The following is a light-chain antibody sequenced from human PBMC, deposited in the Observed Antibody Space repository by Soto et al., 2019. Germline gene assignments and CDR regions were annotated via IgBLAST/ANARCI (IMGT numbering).Light chain of an antibody. Sequence: QSALTQPASVSGSPGQSITISCTGTSSDVGGYNYVSWYQQHPGKAPKLMIYDVSNRPSGVSNRFSGSKSGNTASLTNSGLQAEDEADYYCSSYTSRSTLVVFGGGTKLTVL. V-gene: IGLV2-14*01. CDR1: SSDVGGYNY. J-gene: IGLJ2*01. CDR2: DVS. CDR3: SSYTSRSTLVV.